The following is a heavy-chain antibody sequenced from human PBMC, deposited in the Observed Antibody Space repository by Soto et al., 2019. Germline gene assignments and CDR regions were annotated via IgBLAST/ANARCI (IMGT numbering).Heavy chain of an antibody. Sequence: SVKVSCKASGFTFTSSAMQWVRQARGQRLEWIGWIVVGSGNTNYAQKFQERVTITRDMSTSTAYMELSSLKTEDTAVYYCTRPKNELRFYSYNGIDVWGQGTTVTVSS. CDR1: GFTFTSSA. V-gene: IGHV1-58*02. J-gene: IGHJ6*02. CDR3: TRPKNELRFYSYNGIDV. CDR2: IVVGSGNT. D-gene: IGHD5-12*01.